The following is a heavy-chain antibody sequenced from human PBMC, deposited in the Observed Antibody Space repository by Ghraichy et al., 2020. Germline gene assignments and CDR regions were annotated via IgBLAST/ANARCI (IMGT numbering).Heavy chain of an antibody. V-gene: IGHV4-34*01. D-gene: IGHD3-3*01. CDR1: GGSFSGYY. CDR3: ARVLPYDFWSGYSIISRPFDY. J-gene: IGHJ4*02. CDR2: INHSGST. Sequence: SQTLSLTCSVSGGSFSGYYWSWIRQPPGKGLEWIGEINHSGSTNYNPSPKSRVTISVDTSKNQSPLKLSSVTAADTAVYYCARVLPYDFWSGYSIISRPFDYWGQGTLVTVSS.